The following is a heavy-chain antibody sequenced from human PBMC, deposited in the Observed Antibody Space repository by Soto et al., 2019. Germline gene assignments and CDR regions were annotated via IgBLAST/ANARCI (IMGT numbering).Heavy chain of an antibody. Sequence: SVKVSYKASGGTFSSYAISWVRQAPVQGLEWMGGIIAIFGTANYAQKFQGRVTITADGSTSTAYMELSSLRSEDTAVYYCARLYSSSWYDWFDPWGQGTLVTVSS. V-gene: IGHV1-69*13. CDR1: GGTFSSYA. D-gene: IGHD6-13*01. CDR2: IIAIFGTA. CDR3: ARLYSSSWYDWFDP. J-gene: IGHJ5*02.